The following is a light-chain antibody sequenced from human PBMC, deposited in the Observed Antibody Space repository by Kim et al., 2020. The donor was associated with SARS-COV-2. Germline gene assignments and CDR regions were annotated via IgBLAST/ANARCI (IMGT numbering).Light chain of an antibody. J-gene: IGLJ2*01. Sequence: SYELTQPPSVSVSPGQTASITCSGDKLGDKYACWYQQKPGQSPVLVIYQDSKRPSGIPERFSGSNSGNTATLTISGTQAMDEVDYYCQAWDSSTAEVVFGGGTQLTVL. V-gene: IGLV3-1*01. CDR3: QAWDSSTAEVV. CDR1: KLGDKY. CDR2: QDS.